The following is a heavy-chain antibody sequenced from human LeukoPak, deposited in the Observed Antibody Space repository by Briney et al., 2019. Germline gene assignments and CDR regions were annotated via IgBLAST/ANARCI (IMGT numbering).Heavy chain of an antibody. CDR2: SGCTGGT. Sequence: GGSLTLSCTVSGFTFSTYGMSWVRQAPGKGLEWVSASGCTGGTYYSASVKGRFTISRDNSRNTLYLQMNNLRAEDTAVYYGAKRDTIGSNYFDNWGQGTLVTVSS. D-gene: IGHD6-19*01. CDR3: AKRDTIGSNYFDN. CDR1: GFTFSTYG. J-gene: IGHJ4*02. V-gene: IGHV3-23*01.